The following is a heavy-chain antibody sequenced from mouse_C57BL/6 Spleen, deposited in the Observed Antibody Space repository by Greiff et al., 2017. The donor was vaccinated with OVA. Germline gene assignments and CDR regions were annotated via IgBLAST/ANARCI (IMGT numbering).Heavy chain of an antibody. D-gene: IGHD1-1*01. CDR1: GYTFTSYW. J-gene: IGHJ4*01. V-gene: IGHV1-64*01. CDR2: IHPTSLTN. CDR3: AKGITTVVAGAMDY. Sequence: VQLQQPGAELVAAGSSVKLSCKASGYTFTSYWMHWVKQRPGTGHEWIGMIHPTSLTNNSNEQFKSKATLTVDKSSSTAYMQLSSLTSEDSAVYYCAKGITTVVAGAMDYWGQGTSVTVSS.